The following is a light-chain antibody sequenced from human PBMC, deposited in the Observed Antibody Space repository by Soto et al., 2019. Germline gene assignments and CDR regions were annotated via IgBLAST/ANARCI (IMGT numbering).Light chain of an antibody. J-gene: IGLJ1*01. CDR1: SSDVGGYNS. V-gene: IGLV2-14*01. CDR3: SSYTSSRTIV. CDR2: DVS. Sequence: QSVLTQPASVSGSPGQSITISCTGTSSDVGGYNSVSWYQQHPGKAPKLMIYDVSNRPSGVSNRFSGSKSGNTASLTISGLQADDEADYYCSSYTSSRTIVFGTGTKVTVL.